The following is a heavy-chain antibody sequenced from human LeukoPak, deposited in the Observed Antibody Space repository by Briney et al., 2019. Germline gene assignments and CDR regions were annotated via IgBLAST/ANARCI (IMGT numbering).Heavy chain of an antibody. Sequence: GGSLRLSCAASGFTFSSYGMHWVRQAPGKGLEWVAVISYDGSNKYYADSVKGRFTISRDNSKNTLYLRMNSLRAEDTAVYYCAKAGGGGYYDSSGYLPFPFDYWGQGTLVTVSS. CDR1: GFTFSSYG. CDR2: ISYDGSNK. V-gene: IGHV3-30*18. D-gene: IGHD3-22*01. J-gene: IGHJ4*02. CDR3: AKAGGGGYYDSSGYLPFPFDY.